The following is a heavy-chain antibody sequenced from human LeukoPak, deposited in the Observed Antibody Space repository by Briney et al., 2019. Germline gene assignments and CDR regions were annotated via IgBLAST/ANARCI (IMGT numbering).Heavy chain of an antibody. CDR3: ARGGSYDFWSCYFYYFDY. D-gene: IGHD3-3*01. Sequence: ASVKDSCKASGYIFSSNDIYWVRQAAGQGREWMGRINPNRGGTNYAQKFQGRGRMTRDRSISTASMELRRLRSGDTAVYYCARGGSYDFWSCYFYYFDYWGQGALVTVSS. V-gene: IGHV1-2*06. CDR2: INPNRGGT. J-gene: IGHJ4*02. CDR1: GYIFSSND.